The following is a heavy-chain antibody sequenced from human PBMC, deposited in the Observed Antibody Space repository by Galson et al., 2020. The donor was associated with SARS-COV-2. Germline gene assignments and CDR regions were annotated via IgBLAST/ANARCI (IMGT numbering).Heavy chain of an antibody. D-gene: IGHD2-21*01. CDR1: GFTFYNYG. V-gene: IGHV3-NL1*01. CDR3: ARKTCRGACFSGYYFDY. J-gene: IGHJ4*02. CDR2: IYSGGTR. Sequence: GGSLRLSCAASGFTFYNYGMHWVRQAPGKGLEWVSVIYSGGTRYYADSVKGRFTVSRDNSKNTLYLQMSSLRAEDTAVYYCARKTCRGACFSGYYFDYWGQGTLVTVSS.